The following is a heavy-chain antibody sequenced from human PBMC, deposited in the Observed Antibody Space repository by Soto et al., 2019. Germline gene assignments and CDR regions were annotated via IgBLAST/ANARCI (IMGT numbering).Heavy chain of an antibody. D-gene: IGHD3-22*01. J-gene: IGHJ3*02. CDR1: GFTFSSYG. Sequence: GGSLRLSCAASGFTFSSYGMHWVRQAPGKGLEGVAVISYDGSNKYYADSVKGRFTISRDNSKNTLYLQMNSLRAEDTAVYYCAKHGGYGDAFDIWGQGTMVTVSS. CDR3: AKHGGYGDAFDI. CDR2: ISYDGSNK. V-gene: IGHV3-30*18.